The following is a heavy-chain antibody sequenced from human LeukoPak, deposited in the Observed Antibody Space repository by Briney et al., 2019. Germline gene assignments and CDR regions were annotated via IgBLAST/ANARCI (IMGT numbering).Heavy chain of an antibody. D-gene: IGHD3-22*01. CDR3: ARSVRGYYDSSGYYPSSY. CDR2: ISGSGGST. Sequence: GGSLRLSCAASGFTFSSYAMSWVRQAPGKGLEWVSAISGSGGSTYYADSVKGRFTISRDNSKNMLFLQMNSLRAEDTAVYYCARSVRGYYDSSGYYPSSYWGQGTLVTVSS. V-gene: IGHV3-23*01. J-gene: IGHJ4*02. CDR1: GFTFSSYA.